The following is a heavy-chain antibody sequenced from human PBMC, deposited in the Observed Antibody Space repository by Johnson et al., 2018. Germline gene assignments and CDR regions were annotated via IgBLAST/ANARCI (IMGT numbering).Heavy chain of an antibody. CDR1: GGSISGYS. CDR2: IYHSGST. V-gene: IGHV4-59*01. D-gene: IGHD3-22*01. Sequence: QVQLQESGPGLVKPSEPLSLTCTVSGGSISGYSWSWIRQPPGKRLEWLGYIYHSGSTKYNPSLNSPVTMSVDASKNQSSLQLNSVTAADTAVYYCARYVSSSGYVHHWGQGTLVTVSS. CDR3: ARYVSSSGYVHH. J-gene: IGHJ1*01.